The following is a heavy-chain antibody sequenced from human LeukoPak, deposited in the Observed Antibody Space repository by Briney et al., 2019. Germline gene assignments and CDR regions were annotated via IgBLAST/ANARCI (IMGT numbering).Heavy chain of an antibody. Sequence: GGSLRLSCVASGFTFRRYWMSWVRQAPGKGLEWVANIKEDGSEKHSVDSVKGRFTISRDNAKNSLYLQINSLRAEDTAVYYCVRVSRDSGWGYWGQGTLVTVSS. J-gene: IGHJ4*02. CDR2: IKEDGSEK. V-gene: IGHV3-7*01. D-gene: IGHD6-19*01. CDR1: GFTFRRYW. CDR3: VRVSRDSGWGY.